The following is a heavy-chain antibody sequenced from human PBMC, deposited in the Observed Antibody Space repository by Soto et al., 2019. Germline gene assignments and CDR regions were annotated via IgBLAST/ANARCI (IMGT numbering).Heavy chain of an antibody. CDR1: GVSISCGGYY. V-gene: IGHV4-31*03. D-gene: IGHD2-2*01. CDR2: IYYSGST. J-gene: IGHJ6*01. CDR3: ARVRTTAYFYSMEV. Sequence: PSETLSLSCTVSGVSISCGGYYWSWIRKHPGKGLEWIGYIYYSGSTYYKPSLKKRVTISVDTSKNQFSLKLNSVTAADMAGYYCARVRTTAYFYSMEVWGPEITVIVSS.